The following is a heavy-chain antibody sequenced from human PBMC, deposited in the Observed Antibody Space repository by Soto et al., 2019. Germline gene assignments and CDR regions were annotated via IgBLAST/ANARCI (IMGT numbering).Heavy chain of an antibody. Sequence: EVQLVESGGGLVQPGGSVRLSCTASGFTFSDSWMTWVRQAPGKGLEWVARIKPDESEKKYADSVKGRFSISRDNAKNSMYLQIDSLRGEDTAVYYCVRGGSNYASWGQGTLVTVSS. J-gene: IGHJ5*02. CDR3: VRGGSNYAS. D-gene: IGHD4-4*01. CDR2: IKPDESEK. V-gene: IGHV3-7*01. CDR1: GFTFSDSW.